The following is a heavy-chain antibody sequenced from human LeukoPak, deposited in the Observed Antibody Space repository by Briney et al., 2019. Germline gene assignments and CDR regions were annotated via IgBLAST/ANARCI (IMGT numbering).Heavy chain of an antibody. Sequence: GGSLRLSCAASGFTFVNYAMTWVRQAPGKGLQCVSTIINTGGITYYADSVKGRFTISRDNSKNTLYLQMNSLRVEDTAVYYCAKGHIATGSLYYFDFWGHGTLVTVSS. CDR1: GFTFVNYA. CDR3: AKGHIATGSLYYFDF. J-gene: IGHJ4*01. D-gene: IGHD2-15*01. V-gene: IGHV3-23*01. CDR2: IINTGGIT.